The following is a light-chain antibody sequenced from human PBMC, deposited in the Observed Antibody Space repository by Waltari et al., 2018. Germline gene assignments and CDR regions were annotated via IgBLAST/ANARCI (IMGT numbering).Light chain of an antibody. CDR2: ADS. J-gene: IGLJ2*01. Sequence: SYVLTQPPSVSVAPRQTARITCGCNPFRSKRVNWYQQKPGPAPVLVVYADSDRPSGIPERISGSNSGNTATLTISRVEAGDEADYYCQVWDSSSDHVVFGGGTKLTVL. CDR1: PFRSKR. V-gene: IGLV3-21*02. CDR3: QVWDSSSDHVV.